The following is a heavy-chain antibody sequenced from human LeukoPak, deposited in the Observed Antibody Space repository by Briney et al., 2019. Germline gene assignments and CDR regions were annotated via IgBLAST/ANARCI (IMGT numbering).Heavy chain of an antibody. CDR3: VRERTMIVAAFDI. CDR1: GGTFGSYA. D-gene: IGHD3-22*01. V-gene: IGHV1-69*05. Sequence: ASVKVSCKASGGTFGSYAITWVRQAPGQGLEGMGRIIPIFGTASYERKFQGRVTITTDDSTSTAYMELSSLRSEDTAVYYCVRERTMIVAAFDIWGQGAMVTVPS. J-gene: IGHJ3*02. CDR2: IIPIFGTA.